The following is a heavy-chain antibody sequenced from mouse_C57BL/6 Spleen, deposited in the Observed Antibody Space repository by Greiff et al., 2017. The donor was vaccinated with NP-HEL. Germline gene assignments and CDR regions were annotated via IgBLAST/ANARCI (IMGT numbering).Heavy chain of an antibody. CDR2: IDPETGGT. CDR1: GYTFTDYE. V-gene: IGHV1-15*01. J-gene: IGHJ2*01. Sequence: QVQLQQSGAELVRPGASVTLSCKASGYTFTDYEMHWVKQTPVHGLEWIGAIDPETGGTAYNQKFKGKAILTADKSSSTAYMELRSLTSEDSAVYYCTRFSTGTVSYFDYWGQGTTLTVSS. D-gene: IGHD4-1*01. CDR3: TRFSTGTVSYFDY.